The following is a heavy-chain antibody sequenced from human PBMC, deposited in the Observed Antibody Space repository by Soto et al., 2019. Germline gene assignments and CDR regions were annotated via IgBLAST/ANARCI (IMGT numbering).Heavy chain of an antibody. Sequence: GESLKISCKGSGYSFTNYWITWVRQLPGKGPEWMGRIDPSDSFTNYSPSFQGHVTISVDKSISTAYLQWNSLQASDTAMYYCARGPLYGAGSPPDYWGQGTLVTVSS. J-gene: IGHJ4*02. CDR3: ARGPLYGAGSPPDY. CDR2: IDPSDSFT. D-gene: IGHD3-10*01. V-gene: IGHV5-10-1*01. CDR1: GYSFTNYW.